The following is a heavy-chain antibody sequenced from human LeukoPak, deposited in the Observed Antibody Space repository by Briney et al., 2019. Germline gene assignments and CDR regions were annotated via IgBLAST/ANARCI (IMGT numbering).Heavy chain of an antibody. CDR3: ARGRPQYYMDV. Sequence: GGSLRLSCAASGFSVSRNYMTWVRQAPGKGLEWVSVIYSGGRTDYADSVKGRFTISRDSSKNTLYLQMNSLRAGDTAVYYCARGRPQYYMDVWGKGTTVTVSS. V-gene: IGHV3-53*01. CDR2: IYSGGRT. D-gene: IGHD1-14*01. CDR1: GFSVSRNY. J-gene: IGHJ6*03.